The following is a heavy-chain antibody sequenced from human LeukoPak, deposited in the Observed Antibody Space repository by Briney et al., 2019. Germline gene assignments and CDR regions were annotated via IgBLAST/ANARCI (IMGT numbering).Heavy chain of an antibody. CDR2: ISSDANNE. CDR1: GFTFSNYA. D-gene: IGHD6-19*01. CDR3: ARGINSGWFFDF. V-gene: IGHV3-30*04. J-gene: IGHJ4*02. Sequence: GGSLRLSCAASGFTFSNYAIHWVRQAPGKGLEWVAVISSDANNEYYTDSVKGRFTISRDNSKNTLYLQMTSLRADDTAVYFCARGINSGWFFDFWGQGTLVTVPS.